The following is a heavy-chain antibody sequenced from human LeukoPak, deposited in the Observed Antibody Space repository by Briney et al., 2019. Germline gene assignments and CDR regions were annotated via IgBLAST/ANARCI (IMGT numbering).Heavy chain of an antibody. CDR2: FDPEDGET. J-gene: IGHJ6*02. CDR3: ATLSGFIRETNYYYGMDV. D-gene: IGHD3-22*01. V-gene: IGHV1-24*01. Sequence: ASVKVSCKVSGYTLTELSMHWVRQAPGKGLEWMGGFDPEDGETIYAQKFQGRVTMTEDTSTDTAYMELSSLRSEDTAVYYCATLSGFIRETNYYYGMDVWGHGTTVTVSS. CDR1: GYTLTELS.